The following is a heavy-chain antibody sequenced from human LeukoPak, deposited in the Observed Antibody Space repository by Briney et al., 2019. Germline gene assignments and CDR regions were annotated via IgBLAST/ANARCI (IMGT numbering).Heavy chain of an antibody. Sequence: GGSLRLSRAASGFTFSSYAMSWVRQAPGKGLEWVSAISGSGGSTYYADSVKGRFTISRDNSKNTLYLQMNSLRAEDTAVYYCAKDSGYCTNGVCYSFDYWGQGTLVTVSS. CDR2: ISGSGGST. D-gene: IGHD2-8*01. CDR1: GFTFSSYA. J-gene: IGHJ4*02. CDR3: AKDSGYCTNGVCYSFDY. V-gene: IGHV3-23*01.